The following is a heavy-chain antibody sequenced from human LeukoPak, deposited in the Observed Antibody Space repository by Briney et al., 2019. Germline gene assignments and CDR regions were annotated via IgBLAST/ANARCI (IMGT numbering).Heavy chain of an antibody. CDR1: GXSFTSYW. D-gene: IGHD1-14*01. Sequence: PGESLKTSFKGSGXSFTSYWISWVRQMPGKGLEWMGRVDPSDSYTNYSPSFQGHVTISADKSISTAYLQWSSLKASDTAMYYCARQVYNWFDPWGQGILVTVSS. J-gene: IGHJ5*02. V-gene: IGHV5-10-1*01. CDR2: VDPSDSYT. CDR3: ARQVYNWFDP.